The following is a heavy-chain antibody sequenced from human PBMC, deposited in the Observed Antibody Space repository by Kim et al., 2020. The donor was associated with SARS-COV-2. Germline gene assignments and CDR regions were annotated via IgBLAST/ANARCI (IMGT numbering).Heavy chain of an antibody. Sequence: GGSLRLSCAASGFTVSSNYMSWVRHAPGKGLEWVSVIYSGGSTYYADSVKGRFTISRDNSKNTLYLQMNSLRAEDTAVYYCATPYGDYDAFDIWGQGTMVTVSS. V-gene: IGHV3-53*01. CDR3: ATPYGDYDAFDI. D-gene: IGHD4-17*01. CDR1: GFTVSSNY. CDR2: IYSGGST. J-gene: IGHJ3*02.